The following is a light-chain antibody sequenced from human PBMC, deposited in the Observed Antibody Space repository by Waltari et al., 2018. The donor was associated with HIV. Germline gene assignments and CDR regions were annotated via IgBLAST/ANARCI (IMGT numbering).Light chain of an antibody. Sequence: SYELTQPPSVSVSPGQTAGITCSGANMGDKYACWYQQKPGQSPALVLFQDSKRPSGIPERFSGSNSGNTATLTISGTQAMDEADYYCQAWDSSTVVFGGGTKLTVL. CDR3: QAWDSSTVV. CDR1: NMGDKY. J-gene: IGLJ2*01. CDR2: QDS. V-gene: IGLV3-1*01.